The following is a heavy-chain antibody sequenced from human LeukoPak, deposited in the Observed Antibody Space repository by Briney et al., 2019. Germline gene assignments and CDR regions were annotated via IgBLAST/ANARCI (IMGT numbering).Heavy chain of an antibody. CDR2: IKKEDGSEK. Sequence: GGSLRLSCVVSGFTFTNYWMSWVRQAPGKGLEWVAYIKKEDGSEKYYMDSVKGRFTISRDNAKNSLYLQKNSLRAEDTAVYYCARGHYGLDVWGQGTTVTVSS. V-gene: IGHV3-7*01. CDR1: GFTFTNYW. CDR3: ARGHYGLDV. J-gene: IGHJ6*02.